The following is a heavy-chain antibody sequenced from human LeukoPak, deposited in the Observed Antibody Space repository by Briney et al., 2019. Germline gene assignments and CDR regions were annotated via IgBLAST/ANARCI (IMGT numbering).Heavy chain of an antibody. CDR2: ISAYNGNT. CDR1: GYTFTSYY. CDR3: AREPDYYDSSGYYYSDY. Sequence: ASVKVSCKAAGYTFTSYYMHWVRQAPGQGLEWMGWISAYNGNTNYAQKLQGRVTMTTDTSTSTAYMELRSLRSDDTAVYYCAREPDYYDSSGYYYSDYWGQGTLVTVSS. J-gene: IGHJ4*02. V-gene: IGHV1-18*04. D-gene: IGHD3-22*01.